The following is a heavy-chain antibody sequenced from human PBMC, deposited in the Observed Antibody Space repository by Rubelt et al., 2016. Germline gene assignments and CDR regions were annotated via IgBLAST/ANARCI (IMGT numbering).Heavy chain of an antibody. D-gene: IGHD1-14*01. CDR1: GFTFSSYA. CDR3: AKESNHQQIESMDV. J-gene: IGHJ6*02. Sequence: EVQLLESGGGLVQPGGSLRLSCAASGFTFSSYAMSWVSQAPGKGLEWVSSISGGGGSTCSADSVKGRFTVSRNNSKNTLERQMNSLRAEDTAVYYCAKESNHQQIESMDVWGQGTTVTVSS. CDR2: ISGGGGST. V-gene: IGHV3-23*01.